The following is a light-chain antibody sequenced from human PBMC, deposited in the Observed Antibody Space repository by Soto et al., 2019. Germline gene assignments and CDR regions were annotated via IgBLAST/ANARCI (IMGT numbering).Light chain of an antibody. CDR2: DNN. V-gene: IGLV1-51*01. Sequence: QSVLTQPPSVSAAPGQKVTISCSGSSSNIGNNYVSWYQQLTGTAPKLLIYDNNKRPYEIPDRFSGSKSGTSATLGITGLQTGDEADYYCGTWDSSLSAGPYVFGTGTKLTVL. J-gene: IGLJ1*01. CDR1: SSNIGNNY. CDR3: GTWDSSLSAGPYV.